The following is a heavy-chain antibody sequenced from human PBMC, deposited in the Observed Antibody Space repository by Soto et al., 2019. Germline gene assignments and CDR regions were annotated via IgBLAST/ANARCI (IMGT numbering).Heavy chain of an antibody. D-gene: IGHD5-12*01. V-gene: IGHV3-33*01. CDR3: ARPGSGYDSFESQTSFDY. CDR2: IWYDGSNK. CDR1: GFTFSSYG. Sequence: QVQLVESGGGVVQPGRSLRLSCAASGFTFSSYGMHWVRQAPGKGLEWVAVIWYDGSNKYYADSVKGRFTISRDNSKNTRYLQMNSLRAEDTAVYYFARPGSGYDSFESQTSFDYWGQGTLVTVSS. J-gene: IGHJ4*02.